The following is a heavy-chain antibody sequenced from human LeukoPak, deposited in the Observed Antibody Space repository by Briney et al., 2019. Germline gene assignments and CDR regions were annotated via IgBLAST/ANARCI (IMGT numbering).Heavy chain of an antibody. CDR3: ARGLGYYDSSGYRNHAFDI. V-gene: IGHV4-30-4*01. CDR2: IYYSGST. CDR1: GGSISSGDYY. Sequence: SQTLSLTCTVSGGSISSGDYYWSWIRQPPGKGLEWIGYIYYSGSTYYNPSLKSRVTISVDTSKNLFSLKLSSVTAADTAVYYCARGLGYYDSSGYRNHAFDIWGQGTMVTVSS. D-gene: IGHD3-22*01. J-gene: IGHJ3*02.